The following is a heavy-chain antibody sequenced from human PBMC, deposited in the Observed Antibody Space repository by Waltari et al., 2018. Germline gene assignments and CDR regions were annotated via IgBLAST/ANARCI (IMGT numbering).Heavy chain of an antibody. Sequence: QVQLQESGPGLVKPSETLSLTCTVSGGSISSYYWSWIRQPPGKGLEWIGYIYYSGSTNYNPALKSRVTISVDTSKNQFSLKLSSVTAADTAVYYCARGGPAAYWGQGTLVTVSS. D-gene: IGHD6-25*01. V-gene: IGHV4-59*01. CDR3: ARGGPAAY. CDR2: IYYSGST. J-gene: IGHJ4*02. CDR1: GGSISSYY.